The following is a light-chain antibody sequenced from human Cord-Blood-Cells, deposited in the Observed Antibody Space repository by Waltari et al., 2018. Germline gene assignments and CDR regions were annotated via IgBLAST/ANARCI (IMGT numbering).Light chain of an antibody. CDR1: SSDVGGYNY. CDR3: SSYTSSITVV. V-gene: IGLV2-14*01. Sequence: QSALTQPASVSGSPGQSITISCTGTSSDVGGYNYVSWYQQHPGKAPKLLIYDVSNRPSGLSNRFAGSKSGNTSSLTISGLQAEDEADYYCSSYTSSITVVFGGGTKLTVL. CDR2: DVS. J-gene: IGLJ2*01.